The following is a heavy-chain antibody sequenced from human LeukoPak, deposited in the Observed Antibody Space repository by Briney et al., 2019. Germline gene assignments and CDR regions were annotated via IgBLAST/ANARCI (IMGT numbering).Heavy chain of an antibody. V-gene: IGHV4-34*01. CDR3: ARRERGNAHFDQ. Sequence: PSETLSLTCAVYGGSFSGYYWSWIRQPPGKGLEWIGEINHSGSTNYNPSLKSRVTISVDTSKNQFSLKLSSVTAADTAVYYCARRERGNAHFDQWGQGTLVNVSS. CDR1: GGSFSGYY. CDR2: INHSGST. D-gene: IGHD2-2*01. J-gene: IGHJ4*02.